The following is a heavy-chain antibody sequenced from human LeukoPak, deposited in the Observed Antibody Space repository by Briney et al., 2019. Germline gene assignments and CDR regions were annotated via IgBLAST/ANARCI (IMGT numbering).Heavy chain of an antibody. CDR1: GGSISSSSYY. D-gene: IGHD5-12*01. V-gene: IGHV4-39*07. CDR3: ARVSRWRATTLFDY. CDR2: IYYSGST. J-gene: IGHJ4*02. Sequence: SETLSLTCTVSGGSISSSSYYWGWIRQPPGKGLEWMGSIYYSGSTYYNPSLKSRVTISVDTSKNQFSLKLSSVTAADTAVYYCARVSRWRATTLFDYWGQGTLVTVSS.